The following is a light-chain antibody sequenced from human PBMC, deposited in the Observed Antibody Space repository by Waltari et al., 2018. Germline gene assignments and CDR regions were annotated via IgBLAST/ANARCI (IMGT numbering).Light chain of an antibody. CDR1: SSDVGSYNR. CDR3: SSYTGSSTYV. CDR2: EVS. V-gene: IGLV2-18*02. Sequence: QSALSQPPSVSGSPGQSVTISYTRTSSDVGSYNRVSWYQQPPGTAPKLMIYEVSKRPSGVPDRFSGSKSGNTASRTISGLQAEDEAEYYCSSYTGSSTYVFGTGTKVTVL. J-gene: IGLJ1*01.